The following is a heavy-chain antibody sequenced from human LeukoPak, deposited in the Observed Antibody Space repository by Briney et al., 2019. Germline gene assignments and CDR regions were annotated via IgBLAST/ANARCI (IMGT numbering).Heavy chain of an antibody. J-gene: IGHJ4*02. D-gene: IGHD3-22*01. V-gene: IGHV3-30*18. Sequence: QTGGSLRLSCAASGFTFSSYGMHWVRQAPGKGLEWVAVISYDGSNKYYADSVKGRFTISRDNSKNTLYLQMNSLRAEDTAVYYCAKDRSISSGPASYWGQGTLVTVSS. CDR2: ISYDGSNK. CDR1: GFTFSSYG. CDR3: AKDRSISSGPASY.